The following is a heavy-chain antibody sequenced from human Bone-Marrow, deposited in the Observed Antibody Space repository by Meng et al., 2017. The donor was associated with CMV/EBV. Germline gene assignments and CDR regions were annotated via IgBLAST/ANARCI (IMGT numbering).Heavy chain of an antibody. J-gene: IGHJ5*02. Sequence: GESLKISCEGSGYSFSSYWIGWVRQMPGKGLEWMGSFYPGDSNIRYGLFFQGQVTISDDKSINTAYLQWSSLKASDTAIYYCARYYYGSGTAYWFDPWGQGTLVTVSS. CDR1: GYSFSSYW. CDR3: ARYYYGSGTAYWFDP. D-gene: IGHD3-10*01. CDR2: FYPGDSNI. V-gene: IGHV5-51*01.